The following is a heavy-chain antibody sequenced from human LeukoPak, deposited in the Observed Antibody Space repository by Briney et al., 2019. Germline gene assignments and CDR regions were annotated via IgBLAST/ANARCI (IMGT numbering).Heavy chain of an antibody. J-gene: IGHJ4*02. CDR3: ARGTRSSAVEQFDY. CDR2: IIPIFGTA. D-gene: IGHD6-6*01. V-gene: IGHV1-69*05. CDR1: GGTFSSYA. Sequence: ASVKVSCKASGGTFSSYAISWVRQAPGQGLEWMGGIIPIFGTANYAQKFQGRATITTDESTSTAYMELSSLRSEDTAVYYCARGTRSSAVEQFDYWGQGTLVTVSS.